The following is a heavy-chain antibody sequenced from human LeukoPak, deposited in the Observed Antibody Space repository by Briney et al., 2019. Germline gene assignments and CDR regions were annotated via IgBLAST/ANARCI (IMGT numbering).Heavy chain of an antibody. CDR2: ISYDGSNK. CDR1: GFTFDDYA. CDR3: ARDDYLDY. V-gene: IGHV3-30-3*01. Sequence: GGSLRLSCAASGFTFDDYAMHWVRQTPGKGLEWVAVISYDGSNKYYADSVKGRFTISRDNSKNTLYLQMNSLRTEDTAVYYCARDDYLDYWGQGTLVTVSS. J-gene: IGHJ4*02.